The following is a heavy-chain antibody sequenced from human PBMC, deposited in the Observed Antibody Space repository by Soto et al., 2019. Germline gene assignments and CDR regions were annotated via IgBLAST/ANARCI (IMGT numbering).Heavy chain of an antibody. CDR3: ARRKQQLVRGVHYYYYYGMDV. CDR2: IDPSDSYT. Sequence: GESLKISCKGSGYSFTSYWISWVRQMPGKGLEWMGRIDPSDSYTNYSPSFQGHVTISADKSISTAYLQWSSLKASDTAMYYCARRKQQLVRGVHYYYYYGMDVWGQGTTVTVSS. D-gene: IGHD6-13*01. V-gene: IGHV5-10-1*01. J-gene: IGHJ6*02. CDR1: GYSFTSYW.